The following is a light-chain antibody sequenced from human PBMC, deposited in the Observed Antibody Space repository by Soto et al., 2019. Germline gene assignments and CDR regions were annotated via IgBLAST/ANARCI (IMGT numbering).Light chain of an antibody. V-gene: IGKV3-15*01. CDR3: HQYNTGPRT. Sequence: DIWMTQSPATLSGSPGERATLSCRASQSVSSNLAWYQQKPGQVPTLLIYGASTRATGIPARFSGSGSGTEFTLTISSLQSEDFAVYYGHQYNTGPRTFGQGTKVEIK. CDR1: QSVSSN. CDR2: GAS. J-gene: IGKJ1*01.